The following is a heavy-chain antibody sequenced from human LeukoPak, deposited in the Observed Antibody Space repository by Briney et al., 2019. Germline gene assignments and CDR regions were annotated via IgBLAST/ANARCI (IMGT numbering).Heavy chain of an antibody. Sequence: SETLSLTCTVSGGSIRTYYWLWIRQPPGKGLEWIGYIYYSGGTNYNPSLKSRVTISVDTSKNQFSLKLSSVTAADTAVYYCARLGFSNSGSYLAPSDYWGQGTLVTVSS. V-gene: IGHV4-59*08. CDR1: GGSIRTYY. J-gene: IGHJ4*02. D-gene: IGHD1-26*01. CDR3: ARLGFSNSGSYLAPSDY. CDR2: IYYSGGT.